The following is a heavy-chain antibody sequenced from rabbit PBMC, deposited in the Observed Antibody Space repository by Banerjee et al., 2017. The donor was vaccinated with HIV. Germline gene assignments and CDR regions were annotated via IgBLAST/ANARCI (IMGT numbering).Heavy chain of an antibody. CDR2: IYVGSGHT. J-gene: IGHJ4*01. CDR3: VRGGYDENYFNL. D-gene: IGHD2-1*01. Sequence: QEQLEESGGDLVKPGASLTLTCTASGFSFSSSYYMCWVRQAPGKGLEWIGCIYVGSGHTYCASWAKGRFTISKTSSTTVTLQMTSLTAADTATYFCVRGGYDENYFNLWGQGTLVTVS. V-gene: IGHV1S45*01. CDR1: GFSFSSSYY.